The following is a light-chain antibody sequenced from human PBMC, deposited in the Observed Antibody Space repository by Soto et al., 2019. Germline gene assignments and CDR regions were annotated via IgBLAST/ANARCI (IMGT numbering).Light chain of an antibody. Sequence: EIVMTQSPATLSVSPGERATLSCRASQSVFNLAWYQQKLGQAPRLLIYRASIRATGIPARFSGSGSGTEFTLTISSLQSEDFAVYYCQHYNVWPRTFGGGTKVDI. CDR1: QSVFN. CDR2: RAS. CDR3: QHYNVWPRT. J-gene: IGKJ4*01. V-gene: IGKV3-15*01.